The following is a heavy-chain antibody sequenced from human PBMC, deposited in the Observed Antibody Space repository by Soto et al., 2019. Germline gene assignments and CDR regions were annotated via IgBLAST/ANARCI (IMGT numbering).Heavy chain of an antibody. D-gene: IGHD3-22*01. Sequence: LRLSCAASGFTFSSYWMSWVRQAPGKGLEWVANIKQDGSEKYYVDSVKGRFTISRDNAKNSLYLQMNSLRAEDTAVYYCARDRYYDSSGYYALDAFDIWGQGTMVTVS. J-gene: IGHJ3*02. CDR1: GFTFSSYW. CDR2: IKQDGSEK. CDR3: ARDRYYDSSGYYALDAFDI. V-gene: IGHV3-7*01.